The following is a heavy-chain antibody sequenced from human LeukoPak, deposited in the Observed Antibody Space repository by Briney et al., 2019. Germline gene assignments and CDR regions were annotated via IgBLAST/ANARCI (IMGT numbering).Heavy chain of an antibody. J-gene: IGHJ3*02. CDR3: AREGVFQAFDM. CDR1: GYPFTTHY. V-gene: IGHV1-46*01. CDR2: VNPTNTGT. Sequence: GASVRVSCKASGYPFTTHYIHCVRQAPGRGLEGMGIVNPTNTGTTYAQTFQGRLTMTADPSTSTVYLVLDSLRSEDTAVYYCAREGVFQAFDMWGQGTMVTVSS.